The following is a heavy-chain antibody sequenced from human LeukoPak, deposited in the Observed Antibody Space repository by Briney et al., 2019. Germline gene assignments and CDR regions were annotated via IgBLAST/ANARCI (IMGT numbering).Heavy chain of an antibody. CDR1: GFTFSSYG. D-gene: IGHD6-13*01. J-gene: IGHJ4*02. CDR3: AKDSSSWYGYFDY. Sequence: PGGSLRLSCAASGFTFSSYGMHWVRQAPGKGLEWVGVIWYDGSNKYYADTENGPFTISRDNSKNTLYLQKNSLRADDTAVYYCAKDSSSWYGYFDYWGQGTLVTVSS. CDR2: IWYDGSNK. V-gene: IGHV3-33*06.